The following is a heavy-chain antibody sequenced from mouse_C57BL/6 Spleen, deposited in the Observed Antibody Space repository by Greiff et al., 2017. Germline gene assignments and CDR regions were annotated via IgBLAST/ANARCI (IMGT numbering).Heavy chain of an antibody. CDR1: GYAFTNYL. V-gene: IGHV1-54*01. CDR3: ARSVGSYAMDY. Sequence: QVQLQQSGAELVRPGTSVKVSCKASGYAFTNYLIEWVKQRPGQGLEWIGVINPGSGGTNYNEKFKGKATLTADKSSSTAYMQLSSLTSEDSAVYFCARSVGSYAMDYWGQGTSVTVSS. CDR2: INPGSGGT. J-gene: IGHJ4*01. D-gene: IGHD1-3*01.